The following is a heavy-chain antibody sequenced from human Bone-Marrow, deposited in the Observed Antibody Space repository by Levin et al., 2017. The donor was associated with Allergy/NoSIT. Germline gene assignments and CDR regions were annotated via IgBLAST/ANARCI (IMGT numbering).Heavy chain of an antibody. J-gene: IGHJ4*02. CDR3: AGGVGAPY. CDR1: GFSFSSCY. Sequence: GESLKISCPASGFSFSSCYMGWVRQAPGKGLQWVANIKEDGSIRNYGDSVKGRVTISRDNAKNSLYLQMNGLRAEDTAVYYCAGGVGAPYWGQGTLVTVSS. D-gene: IGHD1-26*01. V-gene: IGHV3-7*01. CDR2: IKEDGSIR.